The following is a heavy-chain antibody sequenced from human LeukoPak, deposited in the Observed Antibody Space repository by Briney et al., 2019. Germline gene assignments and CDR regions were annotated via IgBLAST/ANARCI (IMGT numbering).Heavy chain of an antibody. J-gene: IGHJ4*02. D-gene: IGHD3-22*01. Sequence: GGSLRLSCAASGFTFSSYGMHWVRQAPGKGLEWVAFIRYDGSNKYYADSVKGRFTISRDNSKNTLYLQMNSLRAEDTAVYYCAKDGGYYYDSSGYWYWGQGTLVTVSS. CDR1: GFTFSSYG. CDR3: AKDGGYYYDSSGYWY. CDR2: IRYDGSNK. V-gene: IGHV3-30*02.